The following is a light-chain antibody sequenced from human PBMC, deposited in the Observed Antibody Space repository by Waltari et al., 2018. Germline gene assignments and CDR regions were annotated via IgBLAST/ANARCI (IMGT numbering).Light chain of an antibody. CDR3: GTWDSSLSAVV. CDR2: DND. J-gene: IGLJ2*01. V-gene: IGLV1-51*01. CDR1: SSNIERNS. Sequence: QSVLTQPPSVSAAPGQKVTISCSGSSSNIERNSVSCYQQFPGTAPKLLIYDNDKRPSGIPDRFSGSKSGTSATLGITGLQTGDEADYYCGTWDSSLSAVVFGGGTKLTVL.